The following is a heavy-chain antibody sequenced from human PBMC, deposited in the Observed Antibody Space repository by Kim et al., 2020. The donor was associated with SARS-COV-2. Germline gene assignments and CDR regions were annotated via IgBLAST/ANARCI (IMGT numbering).Heavy chain of an antibody. CDR2: ISGGGEYT. CDR1: DFDFSAYA. CDR3: AKDLRGVHYGTQTYSLFFDS. J-gene: IGHJ4*02. Sequence: GGSLRLSCATSDFDFSAYAMSWVRQAPGKGLEWVAGISGGGEYTYYGDSVKGRFTISRDNSKNTVYLQMNTLTAEDTAMYHCAKDLRGVHYGTQTYSLFFDSWGQGTLVSVSS. V-gene: IGHV3-23*01. D-gene: IGHD3-10*01.